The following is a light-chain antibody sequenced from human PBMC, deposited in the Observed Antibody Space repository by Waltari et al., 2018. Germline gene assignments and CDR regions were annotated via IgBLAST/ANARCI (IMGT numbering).Light chain of an antibody. V-gene: IGKV1-9*01. CDR1: QDISGY. Sequence: DIQMTQSPSSLSASVGDRVTITCRASQDISGYLAWYQQKTGKAPNLLIYKTSTLQSGVPSRFSGSGSGTDFTLTINSLQPEDFATYYCQHHSDYPTWTFGQGTKVEIK. CDR2: KTS. CDR3: QHHSDYPTWT. J-gene: IGKJ1*01.